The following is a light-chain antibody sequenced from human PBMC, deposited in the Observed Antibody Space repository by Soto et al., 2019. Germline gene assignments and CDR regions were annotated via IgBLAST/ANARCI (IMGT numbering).Light chain of an antibody. V-gene: IGLV1-40*01. CDR3: QSYDSSLSGSGV. J-gene: IGLJ2*01. CDR1: SSNIGAGYD. Sequence: QSVLTQPPSVSEAPGQRVTISCTGSSSNIGAGYDVHWYLQLPGTAPKLLIYGDSNRPSGVPDRFSGSKSGTSGSLAITGLQAEDEADDYCQSYDSSLSGSGVFGGGTKLTVL. CDR2: GDS.